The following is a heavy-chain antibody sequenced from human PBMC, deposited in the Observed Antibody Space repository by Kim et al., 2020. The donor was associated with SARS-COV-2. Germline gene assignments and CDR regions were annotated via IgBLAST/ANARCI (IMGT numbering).Heavy chain of an antibody. CDR3: AKDQVTMVRRVIRGARGGLES. CDR2: ISYDGSNK. Sequence: GGSLRLSCAASGFTFSSYGMHWVRQAPGKGLEWVGVISYDGSNKYYADSLKGRFTISGDKSKNTLYLQMNSLRAEDTAVYYCAKDQVTMVRRVIRGARGGLESCGQGTLLTVSS. CDR1: GFTFSSYG. V-gene: IGHV3-30*18. D-gene: IGHD3-10*01. J-gene: IGHJ4*02.